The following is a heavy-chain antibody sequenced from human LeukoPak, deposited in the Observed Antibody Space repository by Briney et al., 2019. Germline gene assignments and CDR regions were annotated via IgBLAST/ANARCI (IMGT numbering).Heavy chain of an antibody. J-gene: IGHJ4*02. Sequence: PSETLSLTCAVYGGSFSGYYWSWIRQPPGKGLEWIGEINHSGSTNYNPSLKSRVTISVDTSKNQFSLKLSSVTAADTAVYFRARRAYSAAYWKHFDYWGQGTLVTVSS. CDR2: INHSGST. V-gene: IGHV4-34*01. D-gene: IGHD1-1*01. CDR1: GGSFSGYY. CDR3: ARRAYSAAYWKHFDY.